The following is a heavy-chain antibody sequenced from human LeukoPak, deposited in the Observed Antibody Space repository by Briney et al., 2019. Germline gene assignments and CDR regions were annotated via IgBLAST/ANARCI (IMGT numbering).Heavy chain of an antibody. V-gene: IGHV3-7*01. J-gene: IGHJ4*02. Sequence: GGSLRLSCAASGFTFSTHWMTWVRQAPGKGLEWVANIRRDGNEKHYVESMEGRFIITRDNAKNSLYLEMDSLRVEDTAVYFCARHRDSDISGSSAGLDYWGQGTLVTVSS. CDR1: GFTFSTHW. D-gene: IGHD3-22*01. CDR2: IRRDGNEK. CDR3: ARHRDSDISGSSAGLDY.